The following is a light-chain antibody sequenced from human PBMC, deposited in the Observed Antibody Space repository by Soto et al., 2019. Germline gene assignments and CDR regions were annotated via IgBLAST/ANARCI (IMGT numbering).Light chain of an antibody. V-gene: IGLV2-14*01. CDR3: SSYTSSSTL. CDR2: EVS. J-gene: IGLJ1*01. Sequence: QSVLTQPASVSGSRGQSITISCTGTSSDVGSYNYVSWYQQHPGKAPKLMIYEVSDRPSGISSRFSGSKSGNTASLTISGLQTEDEADYYCSSYTSSSTLFGTGTKVTVL. CDR1: SSDVGSYNY.